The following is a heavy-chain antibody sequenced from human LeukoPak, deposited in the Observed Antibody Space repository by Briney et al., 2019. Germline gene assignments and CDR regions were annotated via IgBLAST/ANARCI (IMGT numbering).Heavy chain of an antibody. Sequence: SGPTMVNPTQNLTLTCTFSGFSLSAPQVAVGWIRQPPGKALEFLALTYWGDDKRFSSSLRSRLTITSDASKNQVVLTVANPDPVDTATYYCAHKPAQKNYFDPWGQGTLVTVSS. D-gene: IGHD1-7*01. CDR3: AHKPAQKNYFDP. J-gene: IGHJ5*02. V-gene: IGHV2-5*02. CDR2: TYWGDDK. CDR1: GFSLSAPQVA.